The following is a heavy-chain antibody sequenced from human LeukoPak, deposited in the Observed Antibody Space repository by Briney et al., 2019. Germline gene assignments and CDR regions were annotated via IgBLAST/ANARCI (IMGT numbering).Heavy chain of an antibody. Sequence: SETLSLTCTVSTVSSTSIYWRWIRHPPGKGLEWIGYIYYSGSTNYNPSLKSRVTISVDTSKNQFSLKLSSVTAADTAVYYCARDLNFDTNWFDPWGQGTLVTVSS. V-gene: IGHV4-59*01. D-gene: IGHD3-9*01. J-gene: IGHJ5*02. CDR3: ARDLNFDTNWFDP. CDR1: TVSSTSIY. CDR2: IYYSGST.